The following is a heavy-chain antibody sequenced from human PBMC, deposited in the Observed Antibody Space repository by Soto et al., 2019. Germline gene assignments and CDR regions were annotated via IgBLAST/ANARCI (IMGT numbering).Heavy chain of an antibody. CDR3: ARDLTIGGFFDP. J-gene: IGHJ5*02. CDR2: IHYTGRT. Sequence: LSLTCTVSGGSIRSYYWTWIRRSPGKGLEWIGYIHYTGRTNNNPSLKSRVTMSVDTSKNQFSLKLSSVIAADTAVYYCARDLTIGGFFDPWGQGTPVTVSS. CDR1: GGSIRSYY. V-gene: IGHV4-59*01. D-gene: IGHD3-10*01.